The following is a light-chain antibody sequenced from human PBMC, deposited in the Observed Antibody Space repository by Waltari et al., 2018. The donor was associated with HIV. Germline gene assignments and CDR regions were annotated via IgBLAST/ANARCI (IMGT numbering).Light chain of an antibody. CDR3: CSYAGGPFV. Sequence: QSALTQPASVSGSPGQSVNLSCTGPNRHVGKYDFVSWYQHTPGQAPHLIIYDVNTRPSGVSLRFSGSKSGNTASLTISGLQAEDEANYYCCSYAGGPFVFGSGT. CDR1: NRHVGKYDF. V-gene: IGLV2-23*02. J-gene: IGLJ1*01. CDR2: DVN.